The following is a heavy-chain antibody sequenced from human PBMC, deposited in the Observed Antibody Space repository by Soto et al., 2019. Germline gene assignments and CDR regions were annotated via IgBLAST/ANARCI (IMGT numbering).Heavy chain of an antibody. V-gene: IGHV3-23*01. CDR2: ISSTDGYT. D-gene: IGHD4-4*01. J-gene: IGHJ6*02. Sequence: EVQLLESGGGLVQPGGSLRLSCAASGFTFRNYAMSWVRQAPGKGLEWVSSISSTDGYTYYIDSVKGRFTTSRDNSKKTLFLQMNGLRAEDTAVYYCARDRSYSNYDFYSYGLGVWGQGTTVTVSS. CDR1: GFTFRNYA. CDR3: ARDRSYSNYDFYSYGLGV.